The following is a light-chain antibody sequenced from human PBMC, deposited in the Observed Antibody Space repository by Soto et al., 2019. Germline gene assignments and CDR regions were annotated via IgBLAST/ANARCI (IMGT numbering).Light chain of an antibody. Sequence: EIVLTQSPDTLPLSPGERATISCRASQIIGNNYLAWYQQKPGQAPRLLIDDASRRATGIPDRFTGSGSGADFVLTISRLEPEDFAVYYCQQCAYSPRTFGQGTKV. J-gene: IGKJ1*01. CDR2: DAS. CDR3: QQCAYSPRT. V-gene: IGKV3-20*01. CDR1: QIIGNNY.